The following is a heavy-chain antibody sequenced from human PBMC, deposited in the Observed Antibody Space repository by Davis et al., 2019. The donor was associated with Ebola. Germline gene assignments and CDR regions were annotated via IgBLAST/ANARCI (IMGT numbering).Heavy chain of an antibody. V-gene: IGHV3-21*01. J-gene: IGHJ4*02. Sequence: GESLKISCAASGFTFSSNSMNWVRQAPGKGLEWVSFISSSSNYIYSADSVKGRFTVSRDNAKNSLYLQMNSLRAEDTAVYYCARDNWNRVSYFDSWGQGTLVTVSS. D-gene: IGHD1-1*01. CDR3: ARDNWNRVSYFDS. CDR1: GFTFSSNS. CDR2: ISSSSNYI.